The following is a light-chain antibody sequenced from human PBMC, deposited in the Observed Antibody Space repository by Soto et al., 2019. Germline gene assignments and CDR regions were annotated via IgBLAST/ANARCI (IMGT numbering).Light chain of an antibody. J-gene: IGKJ5*01. V-gene: IGKV3-15*01. CDR3: QQYTSWPIT. CDR2: GIS. CDR1: QRVGSN. Sequence: ELVLTQSPVTLSVSPGERVTLSCRASQRVGSNYLAWYQQKPGQAPRLLIYGISARATGIPARFSGSGSGTEFTLTISSLQSEDFAVYYCQQYTSWPITFGQGTRLEIK.